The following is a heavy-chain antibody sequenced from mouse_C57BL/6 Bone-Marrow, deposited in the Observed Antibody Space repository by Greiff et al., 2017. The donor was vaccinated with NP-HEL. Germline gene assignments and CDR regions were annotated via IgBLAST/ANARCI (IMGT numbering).Heavy chain of an antibody. CDR3: ASAYPYAMDY. CDR2: IDPSDSYT. J-gene: IGHJ4*01. Sequence: VQLQQPGAELVKPGASVKLSCKASGYTFTSYWMQWVKQRPGQGLEWIGEIDPSDSYTNYNQKFKGKATLTVDTSSSTAYMQLSSLTSEDSAVYYCASAYPYAMDYWGQGTSVTVSS. D-gene: IGHD2-10*01. V-gene: IGHV1-50*01. CDR1: GYTFTSYW.